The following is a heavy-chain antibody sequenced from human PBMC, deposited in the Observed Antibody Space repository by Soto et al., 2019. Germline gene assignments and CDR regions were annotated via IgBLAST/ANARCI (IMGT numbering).Heavy chain of an antibody. J-gene: IGHJ4*01. Sequence: QVQLEESGGGVVQPGRSLRLSCAASGFTFSSHAMHWVRQAPGKGLEWVAVTSYDGSKKYYADSVKGRFTISRDNSKNTLHLQMDSLRPEDTAVYHCVRDRVVAGIGEVDYWGHGTLFTVSS. CDR1: GFTFSSHA. V-gene: IGHV3-30-3*01. CDR2: TSYDGSKK. D-gene: IGHD6-19*01. CDR3: VRDRVVAGIGEVDY.